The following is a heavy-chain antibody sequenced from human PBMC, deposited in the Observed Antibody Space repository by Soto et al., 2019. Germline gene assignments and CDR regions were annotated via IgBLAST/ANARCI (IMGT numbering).Heavy chain of an antibody. Sequence: GASVKVSCKASGYTFASYGISWVRQAPGQGLEWMGWISAYNGNTNYAQKLQGRVTMTTDTSTSTAYMELRSLRSDDTAVYYCARDRLRGYDSSGFYSWAQGTMVTVSS. CDR2: ISAYNGNT. V-gene: IGHV1-18*01. J-gene: IGHJ4*02. D-gene: IGHD3-22*01. CDR1: GYTFASYG. CDR3: ARDRLRGYDSSGFYS.